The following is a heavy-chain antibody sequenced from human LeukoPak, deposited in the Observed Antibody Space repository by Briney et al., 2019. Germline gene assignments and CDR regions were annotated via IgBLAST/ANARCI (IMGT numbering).Heavy chain of an antibody. Sequence: PSETLSLTCTVSGYSISSGYYWGWIRQPPGQGLGWIGSIYHSGSTYYNPSLKSRVTISVDRSKNQFSLKLSSVTAADTAVYYCATYYDFWSGSHPNNWFDPWGQGTLVTVSS. V-gene: IGHV4-38-2*02. CDR1: GYSISSGYY. CDR2: IYHSGST. CDR3: ATYYDFWSGSHPNNWFDP. D-gene: IGHD3-3*01. J-gene: IGHJ5*02.